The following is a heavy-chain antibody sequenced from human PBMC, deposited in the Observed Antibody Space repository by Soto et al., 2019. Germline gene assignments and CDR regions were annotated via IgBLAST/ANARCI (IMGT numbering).Heavy chain of an antibody. V-gene: IGHV1-8*01. D-gene: IGHD2-15*01. CDR1: GYTFTNYD. CDR3: ARAVRGWSDSKNYYDMDV. CDR2: VNPNTGNT. Sequence: ASVKVSCKASGYTFTNYDVNWVRQATGQGLEWMGWVNPNTGNTGYAQKFQGRVTMTRNTSISTAYMELSSLRSEDTAVYYCARAVRGWSDSKNYYDMDVGGKGTTFTVSS. J-gene: IGHJ6*03.